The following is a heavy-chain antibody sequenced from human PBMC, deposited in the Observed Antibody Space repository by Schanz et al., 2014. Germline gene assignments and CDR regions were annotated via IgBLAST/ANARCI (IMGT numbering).Heavy chain of an antibody. V-gene: IGHV3-23*01. Sequence: EVHLLESGGGLVEPGGSLRLSCATSGFSLDIFAVSWVRQAPGKGLEWVSSFNDGGVNKYYADSVKGRFTISSDNSKSTLYLQMSSLRAEDTAVYYCAKSQGSSFDSWGQGTLVNDSS. J-gene: IGHJ4*01. CDR2: FNDGGVNK. CDR3: AKSQGSSFDS. CDR1: GFSLDIFA. D-gene: IGHD6-13*01.